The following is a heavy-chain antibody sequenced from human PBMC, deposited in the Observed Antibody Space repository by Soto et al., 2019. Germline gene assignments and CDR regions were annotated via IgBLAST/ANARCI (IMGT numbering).Heavy chain of an antibody. D-gene: IGHD3-22*01. V-gene: IGHV1-69*01. CDR2: IMPFFGSG. J-gene: IGHJ4*02. Sequence: QVYLVQSGAEVKKPGSSVKVSCKALRGTFTNYAFSWVRQAPGQGLEWMGGIMPFFGSGNYAQKCQGRINITAAESTSSVYLELTSLRSEDTAVYYCASDRAGYYSHFVYWGQGTLVTVSS. CDR3: ASDRAGYYSHFVY. CDR1: RGTFTNYA.